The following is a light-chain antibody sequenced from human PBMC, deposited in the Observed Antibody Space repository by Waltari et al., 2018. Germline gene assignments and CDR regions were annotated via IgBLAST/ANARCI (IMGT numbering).Light chain of an antibody. CDR1: NSNIGSNT. CDR2: NDH. V-gene: IGLV1-44*01. CDR3: ATWDDSLDGYVV. J-gene: IGLJ2*01. Sequence: QSVLTQPPSASGTPGQRVTISCSGRNSNIGSNTVNWYQQLPGTAPKLLVYNDHQRPSGVPDRFSGSKSGTSASLAISGLQSEDEADYYCATWDDSLDGYVVFGGGTKLTVL.